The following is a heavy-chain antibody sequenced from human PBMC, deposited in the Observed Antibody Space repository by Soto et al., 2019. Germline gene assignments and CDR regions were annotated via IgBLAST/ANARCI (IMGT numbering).Heavy chain of an antibody. D-gene: IGHD1-7*01. CDR1: GFTFSGSA. V-gene: IGHV3-73*02. Sequence: EVQLVESGGGLVQPGGSLKLSCAASGFTFSGSAMHWVRQASGKGLGWGGRIRSKANSYATAYAASVKGRFTISRDDSKNTAYLQMNSLKTEDTAVYYCTRQAELPFYYYGMDVWGQGTTVTVSS. CDR2: IRSKANSYAT. CDR3: TRQAELPFYYYGMDV. J-gene: IGHJ6*02.